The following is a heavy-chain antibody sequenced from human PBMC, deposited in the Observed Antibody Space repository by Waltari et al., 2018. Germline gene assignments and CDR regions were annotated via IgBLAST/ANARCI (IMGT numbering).Heavy chain of an antibody. D-gene: IGHD6-19*01. J-gene: IGHJ6*03. CDR1: GFNFSNHG. CDR2: ISDDVSNK. Sequence: QVQLVESGGGVVQPGRSLIISCESSGFNFSNHGMHWVRQAPGKGLEWVAVISDDVSNKFYADSVKGRFTISRDNSKNTLYLQMNSLRAEDTAVYYCAKDRAVGGYYMDVWGKGATVTVSS. V-gene: IGHV3-30*18. CDR3: AKDRAVGGYYMDV.